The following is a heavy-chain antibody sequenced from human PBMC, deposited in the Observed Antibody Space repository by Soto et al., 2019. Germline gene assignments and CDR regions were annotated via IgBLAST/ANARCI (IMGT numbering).Heavy chain of an antibody. J-gene: IGHJ3*02. V-gene: IGHV1-69*02. CDR1: GGTFSTYS. D-gene: IGHD2-21*01. CDR2: IIPMVGVR. Sequence: QVQLVQSGAEVKKPGSSVKVSCKDSGGTFSTYSMFWVRQAPGQGLEWMGRIIPMVGVRNYAQRFQNRVTITADKSTATVHMELSSLRSEDTALYYCTIGSWSGEVFDIWGQGTMVTVSS. CDR3: TIGSWSGEVFDI.